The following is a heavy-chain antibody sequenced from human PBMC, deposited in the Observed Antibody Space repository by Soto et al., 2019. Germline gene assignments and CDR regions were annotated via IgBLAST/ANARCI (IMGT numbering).Heavy chain of an antibody. D-gene: IGHD6-19*01. Sequence: LRLSCAASGFTFSSYAMSWVRQAPGKGLEWVSAISGSGGTTYYADSVKGRFTISRDNSKNTLYLQMNSLRAEDTAVYYCARNPRVGYTTGCYDYRGQGTLVTVSS. J-gene: IGHJ4*02. CDR2: ISGSGGTT. CDR1: GFTFSSYA. CDR3: ARNPRVGYTTGCYDY. V-gene: IGHV3-23*01.